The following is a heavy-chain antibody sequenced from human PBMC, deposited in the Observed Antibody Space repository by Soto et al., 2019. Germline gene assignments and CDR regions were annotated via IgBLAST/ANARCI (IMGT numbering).Heavy chain of an antibody. CDR1: GFTFSSYA. J-gene: IGHJ3*02. CDR3: AKDFLWAYDFWSGYPGAFDI. D-gene: IGHD3-3*01. V-gene: IGHV3-23*01. CDR2: ISGSGGST. Sequence: EVQLLESGGGLVQPGGSLRLSCAASGFTFSSYAMSWVRQAPGKGLEWVSAISGSGGSTYYADSVKGRFTISRDNSKNTLYLQMNSLRAEDTAVYYCAKDFLWAYDFWSGYPGAFDIWGQGTMVTVSS.